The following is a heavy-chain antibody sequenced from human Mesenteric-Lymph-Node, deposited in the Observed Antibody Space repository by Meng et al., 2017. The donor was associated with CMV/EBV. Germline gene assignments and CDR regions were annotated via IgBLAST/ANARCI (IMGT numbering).Heavy chain of an antibody. CDR2: IYYSGST. J-gene: IGHJ5*02. V-gene: IGHV4-39*07. D-gene: IGHD1-14*01. CDR1: GGSISSSSYY. Sequence: SETLSLTCTVSGGSISSSSYYWGWIRQPPGKGLEWIGSIYYSGSTYYNPSLESRVTISVDTSKNQFSLKLSSVTAADTAVYYCARWSTGWNWFDPWGQGTLVTVSS. CDR3: ARWSTGWNWFDP.